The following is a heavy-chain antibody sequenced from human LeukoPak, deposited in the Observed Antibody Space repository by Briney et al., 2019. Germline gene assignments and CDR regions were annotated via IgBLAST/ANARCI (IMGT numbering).Heavy chain of an antibody. D-gene: IGHD4-17*01. J-gene: IGHJ3*02. Sequence: PGGSLRLSCAASGFTFSSYAMSWVRQAPGKGLEWVSAISGSGGSTYYADSVKGLFTISRDNSKNTLYLQMNSLRAEDTAIYFCAKEYGDYLDGAFDIWGQGTMVTVSS. CDR1: GFTFSSYA. V-gene: IGHV3-23*01. CDR3: AKEYGDYLDGAFDI. CDR2: ISGSGGST.